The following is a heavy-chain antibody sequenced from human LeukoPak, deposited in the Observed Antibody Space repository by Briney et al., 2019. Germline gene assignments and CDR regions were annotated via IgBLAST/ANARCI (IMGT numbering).Heavy chain of an antibody. V-gene: IGHV1-24*01. CDR2: FDPEDGET. D-gene: IGHD6-19*01. Sequence: ASVKVSCKVSGYTLTELSMHWVRQAPGKGLEWMGGFDPEDGETIYAQKFQGRVTMTEDTSTDTAYMELSSLRSEDTAVYYCARGGGSGWTDYYYYMDVWGKGTTVTVSS. CDR1: GYTLTELS. J-gene: IGHJ6*03. CDR3: ARGGGSGWTDYYYYMDV.